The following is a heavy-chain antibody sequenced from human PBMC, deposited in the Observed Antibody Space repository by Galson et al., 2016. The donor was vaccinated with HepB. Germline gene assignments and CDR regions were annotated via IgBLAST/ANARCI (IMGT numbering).Heavy chain of an antibody. CDR3: AKGAYSYDSTGYYPFDY. D-gene: IGHD3-22*01. CDR2: ISGNGGRI. CDR1: GFTFNNYA. J-gene: IGHJ4*02. V-gene: IGHV3-23*01. Sequence: SLRLSCAASGFTFNNYAMPWVRLAPGKGLEWVSTISGNGGRIYYADAVKGRFTISRDNSKHTLYLQMSSLRAEDTAIYSCAKGAYSYDSTGYYPFDYWGQGTLVTVSS.